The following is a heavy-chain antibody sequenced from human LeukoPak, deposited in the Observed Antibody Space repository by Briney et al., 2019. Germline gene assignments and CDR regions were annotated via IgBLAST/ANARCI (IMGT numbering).Heavy chain of an antibody. CDR3: ARDSGYNYKDPFDY. D-gene: IGHD5-18*01. CDR1: GFTFSSYK. J-gene: IGHJ4*02. V-gene: IGHV3-48*04. CDR2: MTGSSSSTTK. Sequence: GGSLRLSCAASGFTFSSYKMNWVRQAPGKGLEWVSYMTGSSSSTTKYYADSVKGRFTISRDDAKNSLYLQMNSLRAEDTAMYYCARDSGYNYKDPFDYWGQGTLVTVSS.